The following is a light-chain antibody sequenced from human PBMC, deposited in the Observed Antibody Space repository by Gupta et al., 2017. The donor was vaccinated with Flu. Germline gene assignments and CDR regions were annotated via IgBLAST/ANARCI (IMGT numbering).Light chain of an antibody. J-gene: IGLJ1*01. CDR1: SSDVDNSDY. CDR3: SSYTSTTTFYV. V-gene: IGLV2-14*01. CDR2: DVS. Sequence: QSALTQPASVSGSPGHSITISCTGTSSDVDNSDYVSWYQQDPGKAPKLLIYDVSNRPSGVSSRFSGSKSGNTASLTISGLQAEDETEYYCSSYTSTTTFYVFGTGTKVTVL.